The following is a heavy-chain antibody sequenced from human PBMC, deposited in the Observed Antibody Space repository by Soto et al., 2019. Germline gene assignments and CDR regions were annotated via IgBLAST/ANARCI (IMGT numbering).Heavy chain of an antibody. CDR1: VVSISRYA. Sequence: LXLSCAASVVSISRYAMSWVRQVSGKGLEWVSTISGSDGSTYYADSVKGRFTISRDNSKNTVYLQMNSLRAEDTAVHYCARSQPATVGGPGSAFDIWGQGTMVTVSS. CDR2: ISGSDGST. J-gene: IGHJ3*02. D-gene: IGHD1-26*01. V-gene: IGHV3-23*01. CDR3: ARSQPATVGGPGSAFDI.